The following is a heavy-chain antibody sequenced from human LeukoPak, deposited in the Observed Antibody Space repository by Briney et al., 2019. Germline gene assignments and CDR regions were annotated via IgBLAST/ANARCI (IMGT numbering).Heavy chain of an antibody. D-gene: IGHD3-16*01. J-gene: IGHJ4*02. CDR1: GFPFNTFT. V-gene: IGHV3-21*01. CDR3: ASGGGY. Sequence: GGSLRLSCAASGFPFNTFTMNWVRQAPGKGLEWVSSIRSSASNIYYADSVKGRFTISRDNAKNSLYLQMNSLRVEDTAVYYCASGGGYWGQGTLVTVSS. CDR2: IRSSASNI.